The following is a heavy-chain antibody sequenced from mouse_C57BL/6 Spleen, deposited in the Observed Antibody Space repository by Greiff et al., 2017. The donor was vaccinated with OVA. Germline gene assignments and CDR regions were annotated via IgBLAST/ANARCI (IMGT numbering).Heavy chain of an antibody. CDR3: AREHPHFDY. Sequence: EVKVEESGGGLVKPGGSLKLSCAASGFTFSSYAMSWVRQTPEKRLEWVATISDGGSYTYYPDNVKGRFTISRDNAKNNLYLQMSHLKSEDTAMYYCAREHPHFDYWGQGTTLTVSS. CDR1: GFTFSSYA. V-gene: IGHV5-4*01. J-gene: IGHJ2*01. CDR2: ISDGGSYT.